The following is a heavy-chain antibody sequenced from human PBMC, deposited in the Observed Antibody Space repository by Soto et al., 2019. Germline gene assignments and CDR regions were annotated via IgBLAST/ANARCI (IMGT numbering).Heavy chain of an antibody. D-gene: IGHD2-21*02. Sequence: QVQLQESGPGLVKPSGTLSLTCAVSGGSISSNNWWSWVRQPPAKGLEWIGESDHSGNTNYNPSLKSRVTISVEKSKRHFPLKLSPVPAADAAVYYCARGDGGNLRWYFCLWGRGTLVTVSS. J-gene: IGHJ2*01. CDR3: ARGDGGNLRWYFCL. CDR2: SDHSGNT. V-gene: IGHV4-4*02. CDR1: GGSISSNNW.